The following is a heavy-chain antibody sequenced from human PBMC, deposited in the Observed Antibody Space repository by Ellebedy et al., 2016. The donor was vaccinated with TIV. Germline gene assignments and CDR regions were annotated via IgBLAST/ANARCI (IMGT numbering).Heavy chain of an antibody. CDR2: ISTTSSNI. V-gene: IGHV3-48*02. Sequence: GGSLRLSCAASGRTFSSYNMNWVRQAPGKGLQWVSYISTTSSNIYYADSVKGRFTISRDNAKNSLTLQMDSLRDEDTAVYYCVRDGGRDGYTYWYFDLWGRGTLVTVSS. CDR1: GRTFSSYN. CDR3: VRDGGRDGYTYWYFDL. D-gene: IGHD5-24*01. J-gene: IGHJ2*01.